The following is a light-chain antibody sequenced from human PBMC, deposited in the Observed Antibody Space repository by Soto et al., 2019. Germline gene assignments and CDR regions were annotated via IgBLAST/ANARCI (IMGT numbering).Light chain of an antibody. CDR3: QQYNSWPPIT. J-gene: IGKJ5*01. Sequence: EILMTQSPATLSVSPGERATLSCRASQSVSSNLAWYQQKPGQPPRLLIYDASTRAAGIPARFSGSGSGTEFTLTISSLQSEDFAVYYCQQYNSWPPITFGQGTRLEIK. V-gene: IGKV3-15*01. CDR2: DAS. CDR1: QSVSSN.